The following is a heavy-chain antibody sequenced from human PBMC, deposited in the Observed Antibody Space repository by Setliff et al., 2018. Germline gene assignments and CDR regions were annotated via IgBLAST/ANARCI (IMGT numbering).Heavy chain of an antibody. CDR1: GGSFSTYY. D-gene: IGHD3-3*01. CDR2: ITTIGDNT. CDR3: ARAKGVVNPIDAFDI. V-gene: IGHV3-64*02. J-gene: IGHJ3*02. Sequence: PSETLSLTCAVYGGSFSTYYWIWVRQAPGKGLEYVSAITTIGDNTYYADSVKGRFTISRDNSKNTLYLQMGSLRAEDMAVYYCARAKGVVNPIDAFDIWGQGTVVTVSS.